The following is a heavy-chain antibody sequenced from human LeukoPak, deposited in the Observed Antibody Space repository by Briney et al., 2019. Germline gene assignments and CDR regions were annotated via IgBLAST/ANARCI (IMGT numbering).Heavy chain of an antibody. D-gene: IGHD6-19*01. CDR3: ASEAGTGDYYYYGMDV. CDR1: GGSFSGYY. V-gene: IGHV4-34*01. J-gene: IGHJ6*02. Sequence: SETLSLTCAVYGGSFSGYYWSWIRQPPGKGLEWIGEINHSGSTNYNPSLKGRVTISVDTSKNQFSLKLSSVTAADTAVYYCASEAGTGDYYYYGMDVWGQGTTVTVSS. CDR2: INHSGST.